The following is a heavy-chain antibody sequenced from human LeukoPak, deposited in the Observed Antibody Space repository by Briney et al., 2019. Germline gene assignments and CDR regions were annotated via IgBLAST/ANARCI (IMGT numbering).Heavy chain of an antibody. V-gene: IGHV3-33*01. CDR2: IWYDGTNK. CDR3: ARDPTGGTFDY. CDR1: GVTLSSYG. J-gene: IGHJ4*02. D-gene: IGHD3-16*01. Sequence: GRSLRLSCAASGVTLSSYGMHWVRQAPGKGLEWVAVIWYDGTNKYYGDSVKGRFTISRDNSKNTLYLQMNSLTAEDTAVYYCARDPTGGTFDYRGQGTLVTVSS.